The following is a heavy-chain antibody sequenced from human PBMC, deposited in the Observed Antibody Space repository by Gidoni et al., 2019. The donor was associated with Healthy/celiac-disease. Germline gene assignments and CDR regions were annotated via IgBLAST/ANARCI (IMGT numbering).Heavy chain of an antibody. CDR1: GGTFSSYA. CDR3: ARGRSYCSSTSCRSGAFDI. D-gene: IGHD2-2*01. V-gene: IGHV1-69*01. Sequence: QVQLVQSGAEVKKPGSSVKVSCKASGGTFSSYAISWVRQAPGQGLEWMGGIIPIFGTANYAQKFQGRVTITADESTSTAYMELSSLRSEDTAVYYCARGRSYCSSTSCRSGAFDIWGQGTMVTVSS. J-gene: IGHJ3*02. CDR2: IIPIFGTA.